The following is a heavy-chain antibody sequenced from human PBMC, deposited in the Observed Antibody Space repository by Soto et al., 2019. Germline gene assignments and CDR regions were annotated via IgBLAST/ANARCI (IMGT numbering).Heavy chain of an antibody. CDR2: IYYSGST. J-gene: IGHJ4*02. CDR3: ARDTSIAAAGTGFDY. CDR1: GGSISSGGYY. V-gene: IGHV4-31*03. Sequence: SETLSLTCTVSGGSISSGGYYWSWIRQHPGKGLEWIGYIYYSGSTYYNPSLKSRVTISVDTSKNQFSLKLSSVTAADTAVYYCARDTSIAAAGTGFDYWGQGTLVTVSS. D-gene: IGHD6-13*01.